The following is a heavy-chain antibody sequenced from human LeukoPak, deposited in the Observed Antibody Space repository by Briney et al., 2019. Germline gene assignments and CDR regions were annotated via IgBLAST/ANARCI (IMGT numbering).Heavy chain of an antibody. CDR3: ARLLWFGELSTALYFDY. CDR1: GGSISSGDYY. J-gene: IGHJ4*02. Sequence: PSQTLSLTCTVSGGSISSGDYYWNWIRQHPGKGLEWIGYIYYSGSTNYNPSLKSRVTISVDTSKNQFSLKLSSVTAADTAVYYCARLLWFGELSTALYFDYWGQGTLVTVSS. D-gene: IGHD3-10*01. V-gene: IGHV4-31*03. CDR2: IYYSGST.